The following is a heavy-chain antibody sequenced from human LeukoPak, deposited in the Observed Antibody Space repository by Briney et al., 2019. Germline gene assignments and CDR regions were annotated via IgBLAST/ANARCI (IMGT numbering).Heavy chain of an antibody. D-gene: IGHD3-16*01. CDR2: ISYDGSNK. J-gene: IGHJ4*02. V-gene: IGHV3-30*18. Sequence: GGSLRLSCAASGFTFSSYGMHWVRQAPGKGLEWVAVISYDGSNKYYADSVKGRFTISRDNSKNTLCLQTNSLRAEDTAVYYCAKEGPGGYFDYWGQGTLVTVSS. CDR1: GFTFSSYG. CDR3: AKEGPGGYFDY.